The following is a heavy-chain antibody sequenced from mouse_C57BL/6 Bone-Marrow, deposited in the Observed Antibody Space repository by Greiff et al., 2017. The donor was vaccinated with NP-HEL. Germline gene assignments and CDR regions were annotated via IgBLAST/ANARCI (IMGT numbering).Heavy chain of an antibody. J-gene: IGHJ2*01. CDR1: GYTFTDYY. Sequence: EVQLQQSGPELVKPGASVKMSCKASGYTFTDYYMHWVKQSHGKSLEWIGYIYPNNGGNGYIQKFKGKATLTVDKSSSTAYMERRSLTSEDSAVYYCARSEDGNYLGDFDYWGQGTTLTVSS. V-gene: IGHV1-34*01. CDR2: IYPNNGGN. D-gene: IGHD2-1*01. CDR3: ARSEDGNYLGDFDY.